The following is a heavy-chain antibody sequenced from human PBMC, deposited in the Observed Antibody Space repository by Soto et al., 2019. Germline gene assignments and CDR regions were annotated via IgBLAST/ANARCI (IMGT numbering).Heavy chain of an antibody. CDR3: ARVYSSASYFPEY. J-gene: IGHJ4*01. V-gene: IGHV3-23*01. Sequence: RLSCAASGFTFSSYAMGWVRQTPGKGLEWVSAISARGDSTYYADSVKGRFIISRDNSRDTLYLQMNSLRAGDTARYSCARVYSSASYFPEYWGHGTPVTVSS. CDR2: ISARGDST. D-gene: IGHD3-22*01. CDR1: GFTFSSYA.